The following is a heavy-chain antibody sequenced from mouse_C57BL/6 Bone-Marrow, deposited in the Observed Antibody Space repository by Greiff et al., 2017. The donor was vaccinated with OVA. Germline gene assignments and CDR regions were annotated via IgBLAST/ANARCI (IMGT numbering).Heavy chain of an antibody. J-gene: IGHJ4*01. CDR1: GFTFSSYG. CDR2: ISSGGSYT. CDR3: ARHGGQRRLHLYYAMDY. V-gene: IGHV5-6*01. D-gene: IGHD3-2*02. Sequence: EVKLMESGGDLVKPGGSLKLSCAASGFTFSSYGMSWVRQTPDKRLEWVATISSGGSYTYYPDSVKGRFTISRDNAKNTLYLQMSSLKSEDTAMYYCARHGGQRRLHLYYAMDYWGQGTSVTVSS.